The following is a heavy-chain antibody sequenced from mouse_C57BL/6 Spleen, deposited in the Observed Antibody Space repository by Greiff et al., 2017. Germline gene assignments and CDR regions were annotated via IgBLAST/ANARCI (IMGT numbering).Heavy chain of an antibody. CDR2: IYPGDGDT. D-gene: IGHD1-1*01. CDR1: GYAFSSYW. J-gene: IGHJ3*01. V-gene: IGHV1-80*01. Sequence: QVQLQQSGAELVKPGASVKISCKASGYAFSSYWMNWVKQRPGKGLEWIGQIYPGDGDTNYNGKFKGKATLTADKSSSTAYMQLSSLTSEDSAVYFWARSRTTVVATTPFAYWGQGTLVTVSA. CDR3: ARSRTTVVATTPFAY.